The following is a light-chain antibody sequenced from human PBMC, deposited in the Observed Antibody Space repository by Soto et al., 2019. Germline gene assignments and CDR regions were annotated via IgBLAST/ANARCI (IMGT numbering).Light chain of an antibody. V-gene: IGKV1-5*03. CDR3: QQYNSLWT. CDR2: KAS. CDR1: QTISSW. Sequence: DIQMTQSPSTLSGSVGDRVTITCRASQTISSWLAWYQRKPGKAPKLLIYKASTLKSGVPSRFSGSGSGTEFTLTISNLQPDDFATYYCQQYNSLWTFGQGTKVDIK. J-gene: IGKJ1*01.